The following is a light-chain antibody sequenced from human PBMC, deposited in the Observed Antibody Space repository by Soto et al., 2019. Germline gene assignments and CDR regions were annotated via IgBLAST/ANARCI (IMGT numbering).Light chain of an antibody. CDR1: QDIRKD. CDR3: LQDYTFPWT. J-gene: IGKJ1*01. Sequence: AIQMTQSPSSLSASVEDGVTITCRASQDIRKDLAWFQEKPGKAPKLLIYASSSLQTGVPSRFSGSGSGTEFTLTISSLQPEDFATYYCLQDYTFPWTFGQGTKVEIK. CDR2: ASS. V-gene: IGKV1-6*01.